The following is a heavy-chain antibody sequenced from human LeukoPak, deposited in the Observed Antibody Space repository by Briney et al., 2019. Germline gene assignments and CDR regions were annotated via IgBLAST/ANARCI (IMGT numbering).Heavy chain of an antibody. Sequence: SETLSLTCTVSGGSISSSSYYWGWIRQPPGKGLEWIGEINHSGSTNYNPSLKSRVTISVDTSKNQFSLKLSSVTAADTAVYYCARRVYYYGSGSYSVWGQGTLVTVSS. J-gene: IGHJ4*02. D-gene: IGHD3-10*01. CDR3: ARRVYYYGSGSYSV. CDR2: INHSGST. CDR1: GGSISSSSYY. V-gene: IGHV4-39*07.